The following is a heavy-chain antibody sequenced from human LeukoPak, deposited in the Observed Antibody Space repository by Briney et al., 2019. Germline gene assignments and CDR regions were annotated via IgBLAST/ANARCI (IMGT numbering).Heavy chain of an antibody. Sequence: SETLSLTCSVSGASISGYYWSWIRQPPGKGLEWFGHIYYSGSTTYNPSLNSRVTISVDSSKNQFSLRLSSVTAADTAVYYCARCLSRCNNGFDIWGQGTMVTVSS. J-gene: IGHJ3*02. D-gene: IGHD2/OR15-2a*01. CDR3: ARCLSRCNNGFDI. CDR2: IYYSGST. V-gene: IGHV4-59*01. CDR1: GASISGYY.